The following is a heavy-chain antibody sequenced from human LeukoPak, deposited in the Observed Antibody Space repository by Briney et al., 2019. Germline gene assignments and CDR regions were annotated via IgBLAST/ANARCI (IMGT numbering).Heavy chain of an antibody. V-gene: IGHV1-2*02. CDR3: ARVGSSWSTLDY. D-gene: IGHD6-13*01. CDR2: INPDSGGT. J-gene: IGHJ4*02. Sequence: ASVTVSCKASGYTFTRYYMHWVRQAPGQGLEWMGWINPDSGGTNYAQKFQGRVTMTRDTSISTAYMELSSLISDDTAVYYCARVGSSWSTLDYWGQGTLVTVSS. CDR1: GYTFTRYY.